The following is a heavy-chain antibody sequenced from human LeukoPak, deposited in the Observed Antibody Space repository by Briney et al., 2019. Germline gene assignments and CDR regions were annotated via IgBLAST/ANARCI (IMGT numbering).Heavy chain of an antibody. D-gene: IGHD3-9*01. CDR1: GGSISSSNW. J-gene: IGHJ4*02. CDR3: ARVVGTYYDILTGRYYFDY. Sequence: PSETLSLTCAVSGGSISSSNWWSWVRQPPGKGLEWIGEIYHSGSTNYNPPLKSRVTISVDTSKNQFSLKLSSVTAADTAVYYCARVVGTYYDILTGRYYFDYWGQGTLVTVSS. V-gene: IGHV4-4*02. CDR2: IYHSGST.